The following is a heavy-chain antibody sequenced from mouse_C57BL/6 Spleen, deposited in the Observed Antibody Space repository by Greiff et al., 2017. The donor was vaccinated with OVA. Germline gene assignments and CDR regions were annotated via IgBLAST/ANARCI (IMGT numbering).Heavy chain of an antibody. D-gene: IGHD2-1*01. V-gene: IGHV1-19*01. CDR1: GYTFTDYY. J-gene: IGHJ4*01. CDR3: ASQGNYDYAMDY. Sequence: VQLKQSGPVLVKPGASVQMSCKASGYTFTDYYMNWVKQSHGKSLEWIGVINPYNGGTSYNQKFKGKATLTVDTSSSTAYMELNSLTSEDSAVYYCASQGNYDYAMDYWGQGTSVTVSS. CDR2: INPYNGGT.